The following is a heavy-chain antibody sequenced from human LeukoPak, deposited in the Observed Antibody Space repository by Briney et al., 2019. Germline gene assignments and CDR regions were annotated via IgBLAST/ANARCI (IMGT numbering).Heavy chain of an antibody. J-gene: IGHJ4*02. D-gene: IGHD1-26*01. V-gene: IGHV3-7*01. CDR1: GFTFTNSW. CDR3: ARDTDGSLDY. Sequence: GGSLRLSCAASGFTFTNSWMAWVRQAPGKGLEWVANIKQDGGTTHYADSLKGRFTISRDNPKNSLYLQMNSLRADDTAVYYCARDTDGSLDYWGQGILVTVAS. CDR2: IKQDGGTT.